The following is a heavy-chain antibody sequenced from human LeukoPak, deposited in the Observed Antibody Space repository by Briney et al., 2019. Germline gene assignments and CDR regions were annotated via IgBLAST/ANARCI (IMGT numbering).Heavy chain of an antibody. CDR3: ARGPSYSSGFNSNWFDP. CDR1: GYTFPRYY. J-gene: IGHJ5*02. D-gene: IGHD6-19*01. V-gene: IGHV1-2*06. CDR2: INPASGAT. Sequence: ASVKVSCKASGYTFPRYYMHWVRQAPGQGLEWMGRINPASGATDYAQKFQGRVTVTRDTSINTSYMDLSSLRSEDTAVYYCARGPSYSSGFNSNWFDPWGQGTLVTVSS.